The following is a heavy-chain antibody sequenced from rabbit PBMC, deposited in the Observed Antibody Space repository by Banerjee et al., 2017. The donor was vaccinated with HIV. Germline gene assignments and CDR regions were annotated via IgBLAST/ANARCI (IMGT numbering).Heavy chain of an antibody. CDR2: IYTGSGSA. CDR1: GIDFNNGG. J-gene: IGHJ3*01. CDR3: GRDRDGDAGYGSLAL. V-gene: IGHV1S45*01. Sequence: QQQLEESGGGLVKPEGSLKLSCKASGIDFNNGGITWVRQAPGKGLEWIAYIYTGSGSALYVSWAKGRFTISKTSSTTVTLQMTSLTAADTATYFCGRDRDGDAGYGSLALWGQGTLVTVS. D-gene: IGHD6-1*01.